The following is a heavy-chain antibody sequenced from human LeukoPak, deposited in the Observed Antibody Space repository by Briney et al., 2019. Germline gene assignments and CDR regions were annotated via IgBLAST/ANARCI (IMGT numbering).Heavy chain of an antibody. D-gene: IGHD3-3*01. CDR2: IYSSGII. J-gene: IGHJ4*02. Sequence: SETLSLTCTVSGGSISSYYWSWIRQPAGKAPEWIGRIYSSGIINYNPSLKSRVTMSLDDSKNQLSLKLSYVTAADTAVYYCARDTGKSGYPDYWGQGTLVTVSS. CDR1: GGSISSYY. CDR3: ARDTGKSGYPDY. V-gene: IGHV4-4*07.